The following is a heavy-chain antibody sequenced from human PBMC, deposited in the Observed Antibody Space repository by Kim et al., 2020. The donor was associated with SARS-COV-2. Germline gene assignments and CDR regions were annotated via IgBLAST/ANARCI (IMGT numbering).Heavy chain of an antibody. CDR3: YGSGSYYGGWKRDWFDP. V-gene: IGHV4-34*01. CDR1: GGSFSGYY. CDR2: INHSGST. D-gene: IGHD3-10*01. J-gene: IGHJ5*02. Sequence: SETLSLTCAVYGGSFSGYYWSWIRQPPGKGLEWIGEINHSGSTNYNPSLKSRVTISVDTSKNQFSLKLSSVTAADTAVYYCYGSGSYYGGWKRDWFDPWGQGTLVTVSS.